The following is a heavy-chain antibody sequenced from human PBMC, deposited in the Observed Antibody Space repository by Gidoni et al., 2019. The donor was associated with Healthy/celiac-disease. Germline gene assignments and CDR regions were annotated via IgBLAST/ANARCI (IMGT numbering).Heavy chain of an antibody. V-gene: IGHV1-3*01. D-gene: IGHD3-9*01. CDR3: ARAQRDDILTGYYTPHWDY. Sequence: QVQLVQSGAEVKKPGASVKVSCKASGYTITSYAMHWVRQAPGQRLEWMGWINAGNGNTKYSQKFQGRVTITRDTSASTAYMELSSLRSEDTAVYYCARAQRDDILTGYYTPHWDYWGQGTLVTVSS. J-gene: IGHJ4*02. CDR2: INAGNGNT. CDR1: GYTITSYA.